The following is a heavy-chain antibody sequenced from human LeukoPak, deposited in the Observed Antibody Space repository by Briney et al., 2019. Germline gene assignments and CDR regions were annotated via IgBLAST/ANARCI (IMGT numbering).Heavy chain of an antibody. CDR2: IYYSGST. D-gene: IGHD3-22*01. Sequence: PQTLSLTCTVSGGSISSGDYYWSWIRQPPGKGLEWIGYIYYSGSTYYNPSLKSRVTISVDTSKNQFSLKLSSVTAADTAVYYCAREGDYYDSSGYYDYWGREPWSPSPQ. CDR1: GGSISSGDYY. CDR3: AREGDYYDSSGYYDY. V-gene: IGHV4-30-4*01. J-gene: IGHJ4*02.